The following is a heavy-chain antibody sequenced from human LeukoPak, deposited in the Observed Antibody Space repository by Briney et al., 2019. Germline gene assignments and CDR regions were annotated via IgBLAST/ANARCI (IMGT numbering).Heavy chain of an antibody. CDR3: ARDGSGYYDTSGYRN. D-gene: IGHD3-22*01. CDR1: GGSFSGYY. J-gene: IGHJ4*02. CDR2: INHSGST. V-gene: IGHV4-34*01. Sequence: SETLSLTCAVYGGSFSGYYWSWIRQPPGKGLEWIGEINHSGSTNYNPSLKSRVTISVDTSKNQFSLKLSSVTAADTAVYYCARDGSGYYDTSGYRNWGQGTQVTVSS.